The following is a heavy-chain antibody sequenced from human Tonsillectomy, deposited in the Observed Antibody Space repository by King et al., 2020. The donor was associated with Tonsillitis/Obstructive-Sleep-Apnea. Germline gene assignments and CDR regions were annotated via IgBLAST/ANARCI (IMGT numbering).Heavy chain of an antibody. J-gene: IGHJ6*02. CDR1: GFTFSSYA. Sequence: VQLVQSGGGLVQRGGSLRLSCAASGFTFSSYAMSWVRQAPGKGLEWVSAISGSGGSTYYADSVTGRFTISRDNSKKPLYLQMNSLRAEDPAVYYCVKDSDYASTSYSYGIDVWGQGTQVTVSS. V-gene: IGHV3-23*04. CDR3: VKDSDYASTSYSYGIDV. CDR2: ISGSGGST. D-gene: IGHD4-17*01.